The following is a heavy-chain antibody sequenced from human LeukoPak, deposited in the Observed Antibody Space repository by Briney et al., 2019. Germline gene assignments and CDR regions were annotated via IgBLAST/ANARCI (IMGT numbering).Heavy chain of an antibody. CDR3: ARLNCGGDCYSGWFDP. V-gene: IGHV4-59*08. CDR2: IYYSGST. J-gene: IGHJ5*02. D-gene: IGHD2-21*02. CDR1: GGSISSYY. Sequence: PSETLSLTCTVSGGSISSYYWSWIRQPPGKGLEWIGYIYYSGSTNYNPSLKSRVTISVDTSKNQFSLKLSSVTAADTAVYYCARLNCGGDCYSGWFDPWGQGTLVTVSS.